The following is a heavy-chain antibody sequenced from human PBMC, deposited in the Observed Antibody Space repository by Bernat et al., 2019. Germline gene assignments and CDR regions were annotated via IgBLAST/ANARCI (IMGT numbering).Heavy chain of an antibody. J-gene: IGHJ4*02. CDR3: ARGNMAASIFY. Sequence: QVQLQQWGAGLLKPSDTLSLTCAVYGGSFSGYSWTWIRQPPGKGLGWIGEISHSGRTNYNPSLKSRVTISIDTCKYQFALSMSSVTAADTALYYCARGNMAASIFYWGQGTLVTVSS. CDR2: ISHSGRT. D-gene: IGHD6-13*01. V-gene: IGHV4-34*01. CDR1: GGSFSGYS.